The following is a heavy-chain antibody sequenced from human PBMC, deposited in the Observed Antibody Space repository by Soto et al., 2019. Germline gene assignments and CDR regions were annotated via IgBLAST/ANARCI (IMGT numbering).Heavy chain of an antibody. V-gene: IGHV5-10-1*01. Sequence: GESLKISWKGSGYSFTSYWISGVRQMPGKGLEWMGRIDPSDSYTNSRQSLKGHVTISVDKSISTAYLQWSSLKASDTAMYYCALNPMDTAMGYGMDVWGQGTTVTVSS. D-gene: IGHD5-18*01. CDR3: ALNPMDTAMGYGMDV. J-gene: IGHJ6*02. CDR1: GYSFTSYW. CDR2: IDPSDSYT.